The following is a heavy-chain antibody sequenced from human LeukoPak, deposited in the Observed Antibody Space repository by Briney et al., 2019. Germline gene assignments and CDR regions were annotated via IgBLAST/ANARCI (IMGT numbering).Heavy chain of an antibody. CDR1: GFTFSHYW. V-gene: IGHV3-7*01. J-gene: IGHJ6*03. CDR3: ARKGGSGSHYYYYYMDV. Sequence: GGSLRLSCAPSGFTFSHYWMSWVRQAPGKGLEWVANIKEDGSEKYYVDSVKGRFTISRDNAKNSLYLQMNSLRAEDTAVYYCARKGGSGSHYYYYYMDVWGKGTTVTVSS. D-gene: IGHD3-10*01. CDR2: IKEDGSEK.